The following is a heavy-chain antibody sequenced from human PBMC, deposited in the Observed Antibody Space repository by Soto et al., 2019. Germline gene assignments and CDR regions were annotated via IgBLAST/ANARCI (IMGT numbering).Heavy chain of an antibody. D-gene: IGHD5-12*01. CDR2: ISDGGKT. V-gene: IGHV3-53*01. Sequence: GGSLRLSCAASGVSVNNIYMGWVRQAPGQGLEWVSAISDGGKTFYADSVKGRFTLARDNFKNTLFLQMSSLRVEDTAVYYCSRDHTSGGYDYRGQGTLVTVSS. CDR3: SRDHTSGGYDY. J-gene: IGHJ4*02. CDR1: GVSVNNIY.